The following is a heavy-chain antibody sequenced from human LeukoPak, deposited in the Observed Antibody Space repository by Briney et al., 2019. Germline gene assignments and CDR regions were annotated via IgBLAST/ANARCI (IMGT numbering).Heavy chain of an antibody. CDR2: IIPIFGTA. CDR3: ARDIEGSGGYCSGGSCFYGMDV. V-gene: IGHV1-69*06. D-gene: IGHD2-15*01. CDR1: GGTFSNYA. Sequence: GPSVKVSCKASGGTFSNYAISWVRQAPGQGLEWMGGIIPIFGTANYAQKFQGRVTITADKSTSTAYMELSSLRSEDTAVYYCARDIEGSGGYCSGGSCFYGMDVWGKGTTVTVSS. J-gene: IGHJ6*04.